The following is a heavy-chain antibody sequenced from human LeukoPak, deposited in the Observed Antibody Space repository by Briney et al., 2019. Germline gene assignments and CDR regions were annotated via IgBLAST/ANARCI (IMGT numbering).Heavy chain of an antibody. CDR3: ARARWALWFGDV. D-gene: IGHD3-10*01. V-gene: IGHV1-18*04. J-gene: IGHJ6*04. Sequence: ASVKVSCKASGYTFTGYYMHWVRQAPGQGLEWMGGVIPLFGTANYAQKLQGRVAMTTDTSTSTAYMELRSLRSDDTAVYYCARARWALWFGDVWGKGTTVTVSS. CDR2: VIPLFGTA. CDR1: GYTFTGYY.